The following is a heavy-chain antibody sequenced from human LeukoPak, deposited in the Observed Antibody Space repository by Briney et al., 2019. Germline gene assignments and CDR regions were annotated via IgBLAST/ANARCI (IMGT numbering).Heavy chain of an antibody. Sequence: SETLSLTCTVSGGSISSSSYYWGWIRQPPGKGLEWIGSIYYSGSTYYTPSLKSRVTISVDTSKNQFSLKLSSVTAADTAVYYCARLGYYDSSGYYCFDYWGQGTLVTVSS. J-gene: IGHJ4*02. CDR2: IYYSGST. CDR3: ARLGYYDSSGYYCFDY. CDR1: GGSISSSSYY. V-gene: IGHV4-39*01. D-gene: IGHD3-22*01.